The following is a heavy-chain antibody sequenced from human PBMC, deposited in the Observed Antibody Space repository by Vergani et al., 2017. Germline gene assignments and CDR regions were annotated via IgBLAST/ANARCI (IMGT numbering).Heavy chain of an antibody. V-gene: IGHV3-30-3*01. CDR2: ISYDGSNK. CDR3: ARTYYDSSGYYFRPPQGDY. D-gene: IGHD3-22*01. CDR1: GFTLSSYA. J-gene: IGHJ4*02. Sequence: QVQLVESGGGVVQPGRSLRLSCAASGFTLSSYAMHWVRQAPGKGLEWVAVISYDGSNKYYADSVKGRFTISRDNSKNTLYLQMNSLRAEDTAVYYCARTYYDSSGYYFRPPQGDYWGQGTLVTVSS.